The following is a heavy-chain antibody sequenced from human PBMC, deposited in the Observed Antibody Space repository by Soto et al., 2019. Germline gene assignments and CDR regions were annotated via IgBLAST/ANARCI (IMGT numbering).Heavy chain of an antibody. CDR2: IKSKSDGGAR. Sequence: EVQVVESGGDLVKPGGSLRLSCVTSGSMFSSAWMSWVRQAPGKGLEWVGRIKSKSDGGARDYAAPVIGRFSISRDDSKNAVYLQMNSLRAEDTAVYYCVEGWNDFWGQGTLVTVSS. V-gene: IGHV3-15*01. CDR1: GSMFSSAW. CDR3: VEGWNDF. D-gene: IGHD1-1*01. J-gene: IGHJ4*02.